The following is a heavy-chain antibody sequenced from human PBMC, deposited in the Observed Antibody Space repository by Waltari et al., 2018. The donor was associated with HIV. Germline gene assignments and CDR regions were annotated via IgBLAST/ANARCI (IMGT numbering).Heavy chain of an antibody. V-gene: IGHV6-1*01. CDR1: GDSVSSNSAA. CDR2: TYYRSRWYN. CDR3: VRGGQWLNWFGP. D-gene: IGHD6-19*01. Sequence: QGQLPQSGPGLVKPSQTLSLTCVISGDSVSSNSAAWNWIRQSPSRGLEWLGRTYYRSRWYNEYAVSVKSRITINQDTSKNQFSLQLKSVTPEDTAVYYCVRGGQWLNWFGPWGPGTLVTVSS. J-gene: IGHJ5*02.